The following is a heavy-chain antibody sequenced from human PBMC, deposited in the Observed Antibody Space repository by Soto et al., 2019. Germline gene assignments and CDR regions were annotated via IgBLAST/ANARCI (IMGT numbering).Heavy chain of an antibody. D-gene: IGHD3-10*01. Sequence: GASVKVSCKASGYTFTNYGINWLRQARGQGIEWMGWFNPKNGNTNYAQTFEGRLTLTTDTSTSTAFMELSNLRSDDTAVYYCAKGGPGASSGLFEYWGQGTLVTVSS. V-gene: IGHV1-18*01. CDR2: FNPKNGNT. CDR1: GYTFTNYG. CDR3: AKGGPGASSGLFEY. J-gene: IGHJ4*02.